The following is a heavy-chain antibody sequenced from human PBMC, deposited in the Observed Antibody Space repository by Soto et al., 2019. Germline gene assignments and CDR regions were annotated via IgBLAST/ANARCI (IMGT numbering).Heavy chain of an antibody. CDR2: IYYSGST. J-gene: IGHJ4*02. Sequence: PSETLSLTCTVSGGSISSGGYYWSWIRQHPGKGLEWIGYIYYSGSTYYNPSLKSRVTISVDTSKNQFSLKLSSVTAADTAVYYCARAMLAAAGTLFDYWGQGTLVTVSS. V-gene: IGHV4-31*03. CDR3: ARAMLAAAGTLFDY. CDR1: GGSISSGGYY. D-gene: IGHD6-13*01.